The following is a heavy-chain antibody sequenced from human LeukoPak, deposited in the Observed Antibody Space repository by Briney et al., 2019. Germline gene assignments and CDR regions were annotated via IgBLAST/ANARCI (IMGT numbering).Heavy chain of an antibody. D-gene: IGHD3-16*01. CDR2: IYPGDSDT. Sequence: GESLKISCKGCGCSFTSYWIGCVRQMPGKGLEWMGIIYPGDSDTRYSPSFEGQVTISADKSISTAYLQWSSLKASDTAMYYCARGRMGGYYYYGMDVWGQGTTVTVSS. J-gene: IGHJ6*02. CDR1: GCSFTSYW. CDR3: ARGRMGGYYYYGMDV. V-gene: IGHV5-51*01.